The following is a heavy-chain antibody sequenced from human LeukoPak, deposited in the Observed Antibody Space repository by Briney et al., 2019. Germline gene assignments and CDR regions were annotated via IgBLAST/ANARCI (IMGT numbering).Heavy chain of an antibody. CDR3: ASGYTYYYGSGSYH. CDR2: ISHDGSNR. J-gene: IGHJ4*02. V-gene: IGHV3-30*04. Sequence: GGSLRLPCAASGITFNSYAMHWVRQAPGKGLEWVAVISHDGSNRYYGDSVKGRFTISRDNSKNTLFLQMDSLRAEDTAVYYCASGYTYYYGSGSYHWGQGTLVTVSS. CDR1: GITFNSYA. D-gene: IGHD3-10*01.